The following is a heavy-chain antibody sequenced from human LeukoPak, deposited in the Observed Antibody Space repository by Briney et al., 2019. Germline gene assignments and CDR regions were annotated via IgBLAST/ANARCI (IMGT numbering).Heavy chain of an antibody. CDR1: GFTFSSYG. J-gene: IGHJ4*02. V-gene: IGHV3-30*18. CDR3: AKDRWFGEFLTNYFDY. Sequence: GRSLRLSCAASGFTFSSYGMHWVRQAPGKGLEWVAVISYDGSNKYYADSVKGRFTISRDNSKNTLYLQMNGLRAEDTAVYYCAKDRWFGEFLTNYFDYWGQGTLVTVSS. D-gene: IGHD3-10*01. CDR2: ISYDGSNK.